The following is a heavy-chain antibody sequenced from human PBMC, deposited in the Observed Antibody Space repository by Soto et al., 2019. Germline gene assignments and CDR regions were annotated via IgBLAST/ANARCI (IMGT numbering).Heavy chain of an antibody. V-gene: IGHV3-23*01. J-gene: IGHJ6*03. CDR1: GFIFSDYA. Sequence: VQLLESGGGFVPPGGSLRLSCAASGFIFSDYAMTWVRQAPGKGLEWVSAISGSGGKTYYADSVKGRFTISRDSSQNMMSLRTSGLRAEDTAIYYCVKGMNYYYYYMDVWGNGTTVTVSS. CDR2: ISGSGGKT. CDR3: VKGMNYYYYYMDV.